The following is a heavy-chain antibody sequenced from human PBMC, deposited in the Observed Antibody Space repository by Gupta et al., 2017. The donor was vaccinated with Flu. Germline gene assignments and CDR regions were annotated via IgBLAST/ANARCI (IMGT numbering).Heavy chain of an antibody. CDR3: ARAIHGPCFAF. J-gene: IGHJ4*02. CDR1: SAA. D-gene: IGHD3-3*02. CDR2: AYFRSKWYF. V-gene: IGHV6-1*01. Sequence: SAAWSWLRQSPSRGLEWLGRAYFRSKWYFDYAPSMKGRILLTQDTSKNQVSLQLNSVTPDDTAVYYCARAIHGPCFAFWGPGSPLT.